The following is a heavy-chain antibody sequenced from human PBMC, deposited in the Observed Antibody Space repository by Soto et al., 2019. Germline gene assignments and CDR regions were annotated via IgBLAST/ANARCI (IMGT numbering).Heavy chain of an antibody. J-gene: IGHJ5*02. D-gene: IGHD1-26*01. V-gene: IGHV1-18*01. Sequence: QVQLVQSGAEVKKPGASVKVSCKASGYTFTSYGISWVRQAPGQGLEWMGWIRAYNGNTNYAQKLQGRVTITTDTSTSTAYMELRNLRSDDTAVYYCARASGSSYWFDPWGQGTLVTVSS. CDR1: GYTFTSYG. CDR2: IRAYNGNT. CDR3: ARASGSSYWFDP.